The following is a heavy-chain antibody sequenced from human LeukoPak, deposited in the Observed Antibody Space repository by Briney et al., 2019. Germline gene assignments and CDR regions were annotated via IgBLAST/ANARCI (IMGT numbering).Heavy chain of an antibody. V-gene: IGHV3-11*05. Sequence: GGSLRLSCAASGFMFSDYFMSWIRQAPGKELEWISYISSNSKYTKYADSVKGRFAISRDNAKKSLYLQMNSLRAEDTAVYYCARDNGNKYYFDYWGQGTLVTVSS. D-gene: IGHD2-8*01. CDR2: ISSNSKYT. J-gene: IGHJ4*02. CDR1: GFMFSDYF. CDR3: ARDNGNKYYFDY.